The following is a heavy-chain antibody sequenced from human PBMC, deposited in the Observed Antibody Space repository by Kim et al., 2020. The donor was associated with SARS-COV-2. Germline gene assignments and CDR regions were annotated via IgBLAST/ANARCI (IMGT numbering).Heavy chain of an antibody. Sequence: YPDPVKRPFPIPSDNAKNSLYLQMNSLRAEDTAVYYCARTRDSGWSYFDYWGQGTLVTVSS. CDR3: ARTRDSGWSYFDY. J-gene: IGHJ4*02. D-gene: IGHD6-19*01. V-gene: IGHV3-21*01.